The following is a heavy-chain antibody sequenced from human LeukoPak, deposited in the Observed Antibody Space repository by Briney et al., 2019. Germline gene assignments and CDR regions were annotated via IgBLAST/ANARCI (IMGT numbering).Heavy chain of an antibody. CDR3: AREGDSSGWYNY. V-gene: IGHV1-69*04. Sequence: SVKVSCKASGGTFSSYAISWVRQAPGQGLEWMGRIIPVLGIANYAQKFQGRVTITADKSTSTAYMELSSLRSEDTAVYYCAREGDSSGWYNYWGQGTLVTVSS. D-gene: IGHD6-19*01. CDR1: GGTFSSYA. CDR2: IIPVLGIA. J-gene: IGHJ4*02.